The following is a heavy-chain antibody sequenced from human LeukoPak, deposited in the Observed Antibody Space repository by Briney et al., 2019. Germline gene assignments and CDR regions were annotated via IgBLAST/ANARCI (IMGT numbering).Heavy chain of an antibody. J-gene: IGHJ5*02. CDR1: GFTFSSYA. CDR2: IIGSGGST. CDR3: AKFRHYDILTGYPDWFDP. V-gene: IGHV3-23*01. Sequence: PGGSLRLSCAASGFTFSSYAMSWVRQAPGKGLEWVSAIIGSGGSTYYADSVKGRFTISRDNSKNTLYLQMNSLRAEDTAVYYCAKFRHYDILTGYPDWFDPWGQGTLVTVSS. D-gene: IGHD3-9*01.